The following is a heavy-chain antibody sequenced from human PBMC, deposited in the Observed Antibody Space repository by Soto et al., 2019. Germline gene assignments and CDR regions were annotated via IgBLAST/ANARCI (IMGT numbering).Heavy chain of an antibody. CDR3: AKDGIRRYSSYDYYVMVV. D-gene: IGHD5-12*01. V-gene: IGHV3-23*01. J-gene: IGHJ6*03. CDR2: ISGSGGST. CDR1: GFTFSSYA. Sequence: EVQLLESGGGLVQPGGSLRLSCAASGFTFSSYAMSWVRHAPGKGLEWVSSISGSGGSTYYADSVKRRFTISRDNSKNTLYLQINSLRAEDTAVYYCAKDGIRRYSSYDYYVMVVWVKGTELTVS.